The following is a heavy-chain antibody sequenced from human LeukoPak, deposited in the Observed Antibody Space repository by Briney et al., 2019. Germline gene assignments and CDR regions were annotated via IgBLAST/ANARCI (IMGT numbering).Heavy chain of an antibody. V-gene: IGHV3-23*01. CDR2: ISGSGNTD. Sequence: GGSLRLSCAASGFTFGDYAMRWVRQAPGKGLEWVSGISGSGNTDGYADSVKGRFTISRDNSKNTLYLQMNNLRAEVTAVYYCARGIHDRTNPWSEFRGFDVWGLGTMVTVSS. CDR3: ARGIHDRTNPWSEFRGFDV. D-gene: IGHD2-8*01. CDR1: GFTFGDYA. J-gene: IGHJ3*01.